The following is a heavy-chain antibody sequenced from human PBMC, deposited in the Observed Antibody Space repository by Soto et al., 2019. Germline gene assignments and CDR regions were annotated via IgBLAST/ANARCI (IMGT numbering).Heavy chain of an antibody. D-gene: IGHD2-21*02. CDR2: IYSGGST. Sequence: EVPLVESGGGLIQPGGSLRLSCAASGFTVSSNYMSWVRQAPGKGLEWVSVIYSGGSTYYADSVKGRFTISRDNSKNTLYLQMNSLRAEDTAVYYCATGGLVVVTANDAFDIWGQWTMVTVSS. CDR3: ATGGLVVVTANDAFDI. V-gene: IGHV3-53*01. J-gene: IGHJ3*02. CDR1: GFTVSSNY.